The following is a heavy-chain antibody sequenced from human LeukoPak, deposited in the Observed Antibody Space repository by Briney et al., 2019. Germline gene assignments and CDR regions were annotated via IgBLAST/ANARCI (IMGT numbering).Heavy chain of an antibody. D-gene: IGHD6-19*01. Sequence: PSETLSLTCSVSGGAISGYFWSWIRQSPGKPLEWIGYISYGAGNTYGVDTRYNPSLGSRVTISGDTSKNQVSLNLKSVTAGDTATYHCVTSYSTGWIGGGRFDYWGQGILVAVSS. J-gene: IGHJ4*02. CDR3: VTSYSTGWIGGGRFDY. CDR1: GGAISGYF. V-gene: IGHV4-59*03. CDR2: ISYGAGNTYGVDT.